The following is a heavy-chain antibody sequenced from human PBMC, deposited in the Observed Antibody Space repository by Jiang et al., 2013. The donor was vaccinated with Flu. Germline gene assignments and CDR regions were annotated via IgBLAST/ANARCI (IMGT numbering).Heavy chain of an antibody. Sequence: GSGLVKPSETLSLTCTVSGGSMSSYYWSWIRQPPGKGLEWIGYISYSDVYSTGSTNYNPSLQSRVSISVDTSKNQFSLKVSAVTAADTAVYYCARADCSGGTCYPIDYWGQGTLVTVSS. CDR1: GGSMSSYY. D-gene: IGHD2-15*01. CDR3: ARADCSGGTCYPIDY. J-gene: IGHJ4*02. V-gene: IGHV4-59*01. CDR2: ISYSDVYSTGST.